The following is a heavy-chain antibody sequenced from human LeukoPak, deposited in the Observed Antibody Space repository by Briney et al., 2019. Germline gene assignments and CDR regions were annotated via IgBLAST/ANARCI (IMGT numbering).Heavy chain of an antibody. CDR1: GFTFSDYY. CDR2: ISSSGSTI. Sequence: GGSLRLSRAASGFTFSDYYMSWIRQAPGKGLEWVSYISSSGSTIYYADSVKGRFTISRDNAKNSLYLQMNSLRAEDTAVYYCARGGVLWVSANLFDYWGQGTLVTVSS. J-gene: IGHJ4*02. D-gene: IGHD2/OR15-2a*01. CDR3: ARGGVLWVSANLFDY. V-gene: IGHV3-11*01.